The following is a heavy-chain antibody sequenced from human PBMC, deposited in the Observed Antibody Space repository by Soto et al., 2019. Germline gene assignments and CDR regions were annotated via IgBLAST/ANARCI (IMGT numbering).Heavy chain of an antibody. Sequence: GWSLRLSCAASGFTFSNYAMSLVRQAPGKGLEWVSAIIGSGDSAYYADSVKGRFTISRDNSKNTLYMQMNSLRAEDTAVYFCAKENPVGATQGWFEPWGQGTLVTVSS. V-gene: IGHV3-23*01. J-gene: IGHJ5*02. CDR3: AKENPVGATQGWFEP. D-gene: IGHD1-26*01. CDR2: IIGSGDSA. CDR1: GFTFSNYA.